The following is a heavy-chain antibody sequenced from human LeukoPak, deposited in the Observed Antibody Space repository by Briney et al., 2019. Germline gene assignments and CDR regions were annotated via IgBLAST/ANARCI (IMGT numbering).Heavy chain of an antibody. CDR2: ISSSSSYI. V-gene: IGHV3-21*01. J-gene: IGHJ3*02. D-gene: IGHD3-16*01. CDR3: ARTIMITFGDLPPPRFDI. CDR1: GFTFSSYW. Sequence: GGSLRLSCAASGFTFSSYWMHWVRQAPGKGLEWVSSISSSSSYIYYADSVKGRFTISRDNAKNSLYLQMNSLRAEDTAVYYCARTIMITFGDLPPPRFDIRGQGTMVTVSS.